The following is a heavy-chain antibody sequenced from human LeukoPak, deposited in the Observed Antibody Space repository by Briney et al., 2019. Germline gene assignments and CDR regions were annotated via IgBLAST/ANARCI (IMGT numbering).Heavy chain of an antibody. Sequence: PGGSLRPSCAASGFTFSSYEMNWVRQAPGKGLEWVSYISGSGRTIYYANSVKGRFTISRDNAKNSLYLQMNSLRADDTAVYYCARLDASGLDYWGQGTLVTVSS. D-gene: IGHD6-19*01. V-gene: IGHV3-48*03. J-gene: IGHJ4*02. CDR3: ARLDASGLDY. CDR2: ISGSGRTI. CDR1: GFTFSSYE.